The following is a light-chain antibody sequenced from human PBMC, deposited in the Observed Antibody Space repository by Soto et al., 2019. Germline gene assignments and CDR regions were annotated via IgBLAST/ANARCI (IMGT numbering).Light chain of an antibody. CDR1: SSDVGGYNY. CDR3: SSYAANNNWV. J-gene: IGLJ3*02. V-gene: IGLV2-8*01. Sequence: QSALTQPPSASGSPGQSVTISCTGTSSDVGGYNYVSWYQQHPGKAPKVMIYEVSKRPSGVPDRFSGSKSGNTASLTVSGPQPEDGGNYYCSSYAANNNWVFAGGTTLPVL. CDR2: EVS.